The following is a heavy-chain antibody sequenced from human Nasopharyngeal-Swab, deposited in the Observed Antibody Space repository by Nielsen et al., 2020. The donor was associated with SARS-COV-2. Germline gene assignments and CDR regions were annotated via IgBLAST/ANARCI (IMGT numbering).Heavy chain of an antibody. CDR3: ARDTTVSSNAFDI. CDR1: GYTFTSYY. J-gene: IGHJ3*02. CDR2: INPSGGST. V-gene: IGHV1-46*01. D-gene: IGHD4-17*01. Sequence: ASVKVSCKASGYTFTSYYMHWVRQAPGQGLEWMGIINPSGGSTSYAQKFQGRVTMTRDTSISTAYMELSRLRSDDTAVYYCARDTTVSSNAFDIWGQGTMVTVSS.